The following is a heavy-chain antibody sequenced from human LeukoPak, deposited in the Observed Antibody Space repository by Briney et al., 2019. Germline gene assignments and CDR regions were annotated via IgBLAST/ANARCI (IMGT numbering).Heavy chain of an antibody. Sequence: ASVKVSCKASGYTFTGQSIHWVRQAPGQRFEWMGWINPNSGDTNYAQKFQDRVTMTRDTSISTAYMELSRLRSDDTAVYYCARDERYDSSGYPFDSWGQGTLVTVSS. J-gene: IGHJ4*02. CDR3: ARDERYDSSGYPFDS. D-gene: IGHD3-22*01. V-gene: IGHV1-2*02. CDR2: INPNSGDT. CDR1: GYTFTGQS.